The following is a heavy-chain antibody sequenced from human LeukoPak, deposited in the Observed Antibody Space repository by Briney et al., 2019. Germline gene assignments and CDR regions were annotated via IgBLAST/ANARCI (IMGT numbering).Heavy chain of an antibody. CDR2: ISYGGNT. D-gene: IGHD3-10*01. J-gene: IGHJ4*02. CDR1: GASISSSPYY. Sequence: SETLSLTCTVSGASISSSPYYWGWIRQPPGKGLEFIGSISYGGNTHYSPSLKSRLTISVDTSKNQFSLKLSSVTAADTAVYYCATRSGSSGTYYDFWGQGTLVTVSS. CDR3: ATRSGSSGTYYDF. V-gene: IGHV4-39*01.